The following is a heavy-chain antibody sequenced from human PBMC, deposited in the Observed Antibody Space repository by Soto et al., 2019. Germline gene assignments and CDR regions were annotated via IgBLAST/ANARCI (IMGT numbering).Heavy chain of an antibody. CDR1: GGSISSGGYY. CDR2: IYYSGST. Sequence: QVQLQESGPGLVKPSQTLSLTCTVSGGSISSGGYYWSWIRQHPGKGLEWIGYIYYSGSTYYNPSLKSRVTISVDTSKNQFSLKLSSVTAADTAVYYCARGAGWFGEFQDWGSFDYWGQGTLVTVSS. J-gene: IGHJ4*02. CDR3: ARGAGWFGEFQDWGSFDY. V-gene: IGHV4-31*03. D-gene: IGHD3-10*01.